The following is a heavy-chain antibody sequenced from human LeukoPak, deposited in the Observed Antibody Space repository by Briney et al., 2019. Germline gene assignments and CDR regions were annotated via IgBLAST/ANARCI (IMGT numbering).Heavy chain of an antibody. CDR3: AKSPAVGAAFDI. CDR2: ISGSGGST. V-gene: IGHV3-23*01. J-gene: IGHJ3*02. CDR1: GFTFSNFA. Sequence: PGGSLRLSCAASGFTFSNFAVSWVRQAPGKGLEWVSAISGSGGSTYYADSVKGRFTISRDNSKNTLYLQMNSLRAEDTAVYYCAKSPAVGAAFDIWGQGEMVTVSS. D-gene: IGHD4-23*01.